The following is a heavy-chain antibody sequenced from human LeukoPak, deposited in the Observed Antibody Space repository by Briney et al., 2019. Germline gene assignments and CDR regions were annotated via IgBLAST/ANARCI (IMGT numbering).Heavy chain of an antibody. CDR1: GYTFTSYA. Sequence: ASVKVSCKASGYTFTSYAMHWVRQAPGQRLEWMGWINAGNGNTKYSQKFQGRVTITRDTSASTAYMELSSLRSEDTAVYYCATGPVVVVPAAGSDDYWGQGTLVTVSS. D-gene: IGHD2-2*01. J-gene: IGHJ4*02. CDR3: ATGPVVVVPAAGSDDY. V-gene: IGHV1-3*01. CDR2: INAGNGNT.